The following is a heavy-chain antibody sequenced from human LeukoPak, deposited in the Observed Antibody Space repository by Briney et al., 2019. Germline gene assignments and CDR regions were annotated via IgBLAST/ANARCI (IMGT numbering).Heavy chain of an antibody. J-gene: IGHJ4*02. CDR1: GGSISSGGYY. CDR3: ARGNYDFWSGTTSYYFDY. V-gene: IGHV4-31*03. Sequence: SETLSLTCTVSGGSISSGGYYWSWIRQHPGKGLEWIGYICYSGSTYYNPSLKSRVTISVDTSKKQFALKLSSVTAADTAVYYCARGNYDFWSGTTSYYFDYWGQGTLVTVSS. CDR2: ICYSGST. D-gene: IGHD3-3*01.